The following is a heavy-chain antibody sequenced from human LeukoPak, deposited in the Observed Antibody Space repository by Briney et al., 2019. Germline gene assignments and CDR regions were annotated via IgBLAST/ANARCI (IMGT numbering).Heavy chain of an antibody. CDR1: VYTFRSYS. D-gene: IGHD6-13*01. V-gene: IGHV3-21*01. J-gene: IGHJ4*02. Sequence: PGGSLRLSCAASVYTFRSYSMNWVRQAPGKGLEWVSSISSSSSYIYYADSVKGRFTISRDNAKNSLYLQMNSLRAEDTAVYYCARDPFGAAGTYFDYWGQGTLVTVSS. CDR3: ARDPFGAAGTYFDY. CDR2: ISSSSSYI.